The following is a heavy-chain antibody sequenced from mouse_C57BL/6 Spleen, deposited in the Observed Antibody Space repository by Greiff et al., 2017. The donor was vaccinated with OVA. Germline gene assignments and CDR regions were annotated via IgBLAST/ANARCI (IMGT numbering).Heavy chain of an antibody. V-gene: IGHV14-4*01. D-gene: IGHD2-4*01. CDR2: IDPENGDT. Sequence: DVKLVESGAELVRPGASVKLSCTASGFNIKDDYMHWVKQRPEQGLEWIGWIDPENGDTEYASKFQGKATITADTSSNTAYLQLSSLTSEDTAVYYCTTYDSYFDYWGQGTTLTVSS. J-gene: IGHJ2*01. CDR1: GFNIKDDY. CDR3: TTYDSYFDY.